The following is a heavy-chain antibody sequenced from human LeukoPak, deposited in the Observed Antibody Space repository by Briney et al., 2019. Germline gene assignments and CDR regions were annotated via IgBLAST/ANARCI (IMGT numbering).Heavy chain of an antibody. CDR1: GYTFTGYY. V-gene: IGHV1-2*02. CDR3: AREAYASGSFRTDYYYMDV. Sequence: ASVKVSCKASGYTFTGYYMHWVRQAPGQGLEWMGWIGPTSGGTNYAQKFQGRVTMTRDTSISTAYMELSRLRSDDTAVYYCAREAYASGSFRTDYYYMDVWGKGTTVTISS. D-gene: IGHD3-10*01. J-gene: IGHJ6*03. CDR2: IGPTSGGT.